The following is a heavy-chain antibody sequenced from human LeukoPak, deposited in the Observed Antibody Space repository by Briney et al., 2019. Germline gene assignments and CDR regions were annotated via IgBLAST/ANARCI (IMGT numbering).Heavy chain of an antibody. D-gene: IGHD1-26*01. CDR1: GFTFSSCA. CDR2: IIDSGNSI. CDR3: AKDPIFSGSYGVFDY. V-gene: IGHV3-23*01. Sequence: GGSLRLSCAASGFTFSSCAMSWVRQAPGKGLEWVSTIIDSGNSIYYADSAEGRFTISRDNSKNTPYLQMNSLRAGDTAVYYCAKDPIFSGSYGVFDYWGLGTLATVSS. J-gene: IGHJ4*02.